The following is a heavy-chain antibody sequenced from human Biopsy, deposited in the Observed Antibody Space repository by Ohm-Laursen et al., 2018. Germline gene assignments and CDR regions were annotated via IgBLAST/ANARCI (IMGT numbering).Heavy chain of an antibody. J-gene: IGHJ6*02. CDR2: IYYSGST. CDR3: ARATNSTGWPYYYFYGMDV. CDR1: GDSISSDY. V-gene: IGHV4-59*01. D-gene: IGHD2/OR15-2a*01. Sequence: TLSLTCTVSGDSISSDYWSWIRQTPGKGLEWIGYIYYSGSTNYNPSLKSRVTISVDTSKNQFSLRLNSVTAADTAVYYYARATNSTGWPYYYFYGMDVWGQGTTVTISS.